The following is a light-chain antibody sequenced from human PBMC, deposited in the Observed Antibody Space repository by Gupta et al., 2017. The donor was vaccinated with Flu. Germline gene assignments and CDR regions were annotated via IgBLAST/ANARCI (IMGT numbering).Light chain of an antibody. CDR3: SSYSSSTTLVV. CDR2: DVS. Sequence: ISCIRTSGDVGGYEYASLYQKHPGKAPKLIICDVSNRPSGASNRFSGSKSGNTASLNISGLQTEDEADYFCSSYSSSTTLVVFGGGTKLTVL. CDR1: SGDVGGYEY. J-gene: IGLJ2*01. V-gene: IGLV2-14*03.